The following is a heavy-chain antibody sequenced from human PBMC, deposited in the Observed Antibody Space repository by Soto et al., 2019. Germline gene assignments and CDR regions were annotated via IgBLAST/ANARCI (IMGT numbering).Heavy chain of an antibody. Sequence: GSLRLACAASGXTISSYRMNWVRQAPGKGLELVSYIISSSSTIYYADCVKCRFTSSRYNANNSMYLQMNSLRDYDTAVYYCARDWLWFGELLPDAFDIWGQGIMGTVS. D-gene: IGHD3-10*01. J-gene: IGHJ3*02. V-gene: IGHV3-48*02. CDR3: ARDWLWFGELLPDAFDI. CDR2: IISSSSTI. CDR1: GXTISSYR.